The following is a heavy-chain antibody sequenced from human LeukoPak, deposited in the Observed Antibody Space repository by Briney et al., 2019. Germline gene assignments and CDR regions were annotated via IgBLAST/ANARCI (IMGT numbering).Heavy chain of an antibody. J-gene: IGHJ4*02. D-gene: IGHD5-18*01. V-gene: IGHV4-59*12. CDR1: GGSISSYY. CDR2: IYYSGST. CDR3: AGLGYSYGSTKTPFDY. Sequence: PSETLSLTCTVSGGSISSYYWSWIRQPPGKGLEWIGYIYYSGSTNYNPSPKSRVTISVDTSKNQFSLKLSSVTAADTAVYYCAGLGYSYGSTKTPFDYWGQGTLVTVSS.